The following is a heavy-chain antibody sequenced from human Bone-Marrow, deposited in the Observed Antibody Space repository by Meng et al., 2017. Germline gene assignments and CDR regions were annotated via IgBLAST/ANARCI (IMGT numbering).Heavy chain of an antibody. J-gene: IGHJ4*02. CDR1: GGSISSSSYY. CDR2: IYYSGST. D-gene: IGHD1-14*01. CDR3: AREASPEYYFDY. Sequence: RLPLQESGPGLVKPSETLSLTCTVSGGSISSSSYYWGWIRQPPGKGLEWIGSIYYSGSTYYNPSLKSLVTISVDTSKNQFSLKLSSVTAADTAVYYCAREASPEYYFDYWGQGTLVTVSS. V-gene: IGHV4-39*06.